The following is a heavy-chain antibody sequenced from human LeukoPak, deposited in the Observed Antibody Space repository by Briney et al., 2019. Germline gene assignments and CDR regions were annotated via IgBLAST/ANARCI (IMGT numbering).Heavy chain of an antibody. J-gene: IGHJ4*02. Sequence: SETLSLTCTVSGGSISSSNYYWGWIRQPPGKGLEWIGSIYYSGSTYYSPSLKSRVTISVDTSKNQFSLKLSSVTAADTAVYYCARGNRGYCSGGSCLILDYWGQGTLVTVSS. CDR3: ARGNRGYCSGGSCLILDY. V-gene: IGHV4-39*07. D-gene: IGHD2-15*01. CDR1: GGSISSSNYY. CDR2: IYYSGST.